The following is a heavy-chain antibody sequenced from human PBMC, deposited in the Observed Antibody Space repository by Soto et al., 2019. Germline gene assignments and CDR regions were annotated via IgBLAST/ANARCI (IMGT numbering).Heavy chain of an antibody. V-gene: IGHV1-69*02. D-gene: IGHD3-16*01. CDR1: GGTFSSYT. J-gene: IGHJ6*02. CDR2: IIPILGIA. CDR3: ARFRGSYGMDV. Sequence: QVQLVQSGAEVKKPGSSVKVSCKASGGTFSSYTISWVRQAPGQGLEWMGRIIPILGIANYAQKFQGRVTHTGAKSTSTAYMELSSLRAEDTAVYYCARFRGSYGMDVWGHGTTVTVSS.